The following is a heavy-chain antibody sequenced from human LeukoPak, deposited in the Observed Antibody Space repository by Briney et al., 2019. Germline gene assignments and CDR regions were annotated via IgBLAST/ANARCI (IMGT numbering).Heavy chain of an antibody. CDR1: GFTLICCG. Sequence: GGSLRLSCAASGFTLICCGMHWVRQAPGKGLEYVSAISSNGGSTYYANSVKGRFTISRDNSKNTLYLQMGSLRAEDMAVYYCARGTYYYDSSGYLAYWGQGTLVTVSS. CDR3: ARGTYYYDSSGYLAY. D-gene: IGHD3-22*01. V-gene: IGHV3-64*01. J-gene: IGHJ4*02. CDR2: ISSNGGST.